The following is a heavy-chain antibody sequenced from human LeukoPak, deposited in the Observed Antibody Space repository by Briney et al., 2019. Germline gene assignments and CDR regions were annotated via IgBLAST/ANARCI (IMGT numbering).Heavy chain of an antibody. Sequence: SVKVSCKASGGTFSSYAISWVRQAPGQGLEWMGGIIPIFGTANYAQKFQGRVTITTDESTSTAYMALSSLRSEDTAVYYCAREPQIVVVVAATGIGAFDIWGQGTMVTVSS. V-gene: IGHV1-69*05. J-gene: IGHJ3*02. CDR3: AREPQIVVVVAATGIGAFDI. CDR2: IIPIFGTA. CDR1: GGTFSSYA. D-gene: IGHD2-15*01.